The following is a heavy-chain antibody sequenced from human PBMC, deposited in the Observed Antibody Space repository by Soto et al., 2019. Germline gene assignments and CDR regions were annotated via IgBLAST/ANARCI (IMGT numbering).Heavy chain of an antibody. CDR3: TTGMRLTWIVATYGH. Sequence: EVQLVESGGGLVKPGGSLRLSCAASGFTFSNAWMSWVRQAPGKGLEWVGRIKSKTDGGTTDYAAPGKGRFTISRDDSKNTQYLQMNSLKTEDTAVYYCTTGMRLTWIVATYGHWGQGTLVTVSS. J-gene: IGHJ4*02. V-gene: IGHV3-15*01. CDR1: GFTFSNAW. D-gene: IGHD5-12*01. CDR2: IKSKTDGGTT.